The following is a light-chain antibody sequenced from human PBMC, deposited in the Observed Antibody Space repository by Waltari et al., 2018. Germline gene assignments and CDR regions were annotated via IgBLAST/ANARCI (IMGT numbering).Light chain of an antibody. CDR3: QQYYSYPRT. J-gene: IGKJ1*01. CDR1: QGIISY. CDR2: AAS. V-gene: IGKV1-8*01. Sequence: AIRITQSPSSLSASTGDRVTITCRASQGIISYLALYQQKPGKAPKLLIYAASTLQSGVPSRFSGSGSGTDFTLTISCLQSEDFVTYYCQQYYSYPRTFGQGTKVEIK.